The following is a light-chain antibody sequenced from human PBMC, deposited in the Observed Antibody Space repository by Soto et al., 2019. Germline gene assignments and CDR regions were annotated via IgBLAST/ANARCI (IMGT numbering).Light chain of an antibody. CDR3: QQYGNSPFT. CDR1: QSVSSSY. J-gene: IGKJ3*01. Sequence: EIVLTQSPGPLSFSPGERATLTCRASQSVSSSYLAWYQQKPGQAPRLLIYGASSRATGIPDRFSGSGSGTDFTLTISRLEPEDFAVYYCQQYGNSPFTFGPGTKVDLK. V-gene: IGKV3-20*01. CDR2: GAS.